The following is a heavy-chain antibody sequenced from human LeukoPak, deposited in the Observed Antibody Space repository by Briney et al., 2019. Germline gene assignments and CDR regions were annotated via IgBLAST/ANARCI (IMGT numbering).Heavy chain of an antibody. J-gene: IGHJ4*02. CDR3: ARVGGVAVANEKFDY. CDR2: INPSGGST. D-gene: IGHD6-19*01. Sequence: ASVKVSCKASGYTFTSYYMHWVRQAPGQGLEWMGIINPSGGSTSYAQKFQGRVTMTRDTSTSTIYMELSSLRSEDTAVYYCARVGGVAVANEKFDYWGQGTLVTVSS. V-gene: IGHV1-46*01. CDR1: GYTFTSYY.